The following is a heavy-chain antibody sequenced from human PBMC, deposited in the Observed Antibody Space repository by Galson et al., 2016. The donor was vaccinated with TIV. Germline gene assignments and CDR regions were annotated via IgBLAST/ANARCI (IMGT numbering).Heavy chain of an antibody. V-gene: IGHV3-21*01. Sequence: SLRLSCAASGFTFSSYTMNWVRQAPGKGLEWVSSISSSGTYINYADSLKGRFTISRDNDKNSLFLQVNNLRVEDTAVYYCSGGKYGDFDYWGHGTLVTVSS. CDR3: SGGKYGDFDY. J-gene: IGHJ4*01. CDR1: GFTFSSYT. CDR2: ISSSGTYI. D-gene: IGHD4-17*01.